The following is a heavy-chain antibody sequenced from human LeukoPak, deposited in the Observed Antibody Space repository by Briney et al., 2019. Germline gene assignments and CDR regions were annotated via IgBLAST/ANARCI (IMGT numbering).Heavy chain of an antibody. CDR3: ARGSRIAVSDAFDI. J-gene: IGHJ3*02. Sequence: SETLSLTCTVSGGSISSGDYYWSWIRQPPGKGLEWIGYMYYSGSTYYNPSLKSRATISVDTSKNQFSLKLSSVTAADTAVYYCARGSRIAVSDAFDIWGQGTMVTVSS. V-gene: IGHV4-30-4*01. D-gene: IGHD6-19*01. CDR1: GGSISSGDYY. CDR2: MYYSGST.